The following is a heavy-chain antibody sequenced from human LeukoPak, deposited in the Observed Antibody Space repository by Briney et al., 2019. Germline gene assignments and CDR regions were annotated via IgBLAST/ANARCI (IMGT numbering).Heavy chain of an antibody. V-gene: IGHV3-21*01. D-gene: IGHD2-2*01. CDR3: ARDWRAIVVVPAAPFFDY. Sequence: PGGSLRLSCAASGFTFSSYSMNWVRQAPGKGLEWVSSISSSSSYIYYAESVKGRFTISRDNAKNSLYLQMNSLRAEDTAVYYCARDWRAIVVVPAAPFFDYWGQGTLVTVSS. CDR1: GFTFSSYS. J-gene: IGHJ4*02. CDR2: ISSSSSYI.